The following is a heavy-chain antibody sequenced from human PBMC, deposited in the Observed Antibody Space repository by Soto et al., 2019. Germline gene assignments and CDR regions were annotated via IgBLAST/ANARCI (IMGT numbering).Heavy chain of an antibody. V-gene: IGHV3-30-3*01. CDR3: ARVGRAMYSICWLVMADYYFDY. CDR1: GFTFGSYA. CDR2: ISYDGSNK. Sequence: GGSLRLSCAASGFTFGSYAMHWVRQAPGKGLEWVAVISYDGSNKYYADSVKGRFTISRDNSKNTLYLQMNSLRAEDTAVYYCARVGRAMYSICWLVMADYYFDYCGQRSLVPVSA. J-gene: IGHJ4*02. D-gene: IGHD3-9*01.